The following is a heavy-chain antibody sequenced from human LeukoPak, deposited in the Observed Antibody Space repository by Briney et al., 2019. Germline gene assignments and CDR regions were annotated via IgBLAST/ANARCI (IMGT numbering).Heavy chain of an antibody. V-gene: IGHV3-64*01. J-gene: IGHJ3*02. CDR1: GFTFSSHA. CDR3: ARASIAAAGPHDVYDI. D-gene: IGHD6-13*01. CDR2: IRSDGSET. Sequence: GGSLRLSCAASGFTFSSHAMHWVRQAPGKGLEYVSAIRSDGSETWYRNSVKGRFTISRDNSKKMLYLQMGSLRVEDMAVYYCARASIAAAGPHDVYDIWGRGTIVTVSS.